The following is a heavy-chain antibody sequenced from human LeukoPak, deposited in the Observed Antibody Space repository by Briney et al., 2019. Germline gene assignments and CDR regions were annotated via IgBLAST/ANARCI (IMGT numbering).Heavy chain of an antibody. CDR2: MNPNSGNT. Sequence: ASVKVSCKASGYTFTSYDINWVRQATGQGLEWMGWMNPNSGNTGYAQKFQGRVTMTEDTSTDTAYMELSSLRSEDTAVYYCATLHRRQGWFDPWGQGTLVTVSS. D-gene: IGHD2-21*02. CDR1: GYTFTSYD. CDR3: ATLHRRQGWFDP. J-gene: IGHJ5*02. V-gene: IGHV1-8*02.